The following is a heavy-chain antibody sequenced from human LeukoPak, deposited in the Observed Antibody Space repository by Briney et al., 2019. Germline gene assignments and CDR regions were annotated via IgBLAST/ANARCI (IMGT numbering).Heavy chain of an antibody. D-gene: IGHD2-2*01. CDR3: ARAREDIVVVPAAIGY. CDR1: GYTFTSYY. CDR2: INPSGGST. V-gene: IGHV1-46*01. J-gene: IGHJ4*02. Sequence: ASVKVSCKASGYTFTSYYMHWVRQAPGQGLEWMGIINPSGGSTSYAQKFRGRVTMTRDTSTSTVYMELSSLRSEDTAVYYCARAREDIVVVPAAIGYWGQGTLVTVSS.